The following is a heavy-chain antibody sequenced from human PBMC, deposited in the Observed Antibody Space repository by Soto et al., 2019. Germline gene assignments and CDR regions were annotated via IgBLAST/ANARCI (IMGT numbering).Heavy chain of an antibody. Sequence: ASVKVSCKASGYTCTSYAMHWVLQAPGQRLEWMGWINAGNGNTKYSQKFQGRVTITRDTSASTAYMELSSLRSEDTAVYYCARGEFLSYDDYWGQGTLVTVSS. V-gene: IGHV1-3*01. J-gene: IGHJ4*02. D-gene: IGHD3-16*01. CDR1: GYTCTSYA. CDR3: ARGEFLSYDDY. CDR2: INAGNGNT.